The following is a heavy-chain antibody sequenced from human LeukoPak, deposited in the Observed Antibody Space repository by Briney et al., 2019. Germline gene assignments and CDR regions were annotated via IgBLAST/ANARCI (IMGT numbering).Heavy chain of an antibody. D-gene: IGHD3-9*01. V-gene: IGHV3-64*01. CDR3: ARGRFRGFGWLLNNWFDP. J-gene: IGHJ5*02. Sequence: GGSLRLSCAASGFTFSSYAMHWVRQAPGKGLEYVSAISSNGGSTYYANSVKGRFTISRDNSKNTLYLQMGSLRAEDMAVYYCARGRFRGFGWLLNNWFDPWGQGTLVTVSS. CDR1: GFTFSSYA. CDR2: ISSNGGST.